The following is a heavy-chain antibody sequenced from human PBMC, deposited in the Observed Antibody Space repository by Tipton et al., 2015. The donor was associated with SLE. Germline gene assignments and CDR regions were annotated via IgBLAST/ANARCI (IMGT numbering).Heavy chain of an antibody. J-gene: IGHJ4*02. CDR3: ARPLTGDQWAFGD. D-gene: IGHD7-27*01. Sequence: QLVQSGAEVKKPGASVKVSCKASGYSFTDYYLDWVRQSPGHGLEWMGWINPNSGATKFPQRFQGRVTMTRDTSISTAYMELSGLTSDDTAVYYCARPLTGDQWAFGDWGQGTLVTVSS. CDR1: GYSFTDYY. CDR2: INPNSGAT. V-gene: IGHV1-2*02.